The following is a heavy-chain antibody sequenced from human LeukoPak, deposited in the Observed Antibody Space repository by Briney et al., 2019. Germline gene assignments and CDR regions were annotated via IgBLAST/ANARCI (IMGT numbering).Heavy chain of an antibody. J-gene: IGHJ5*02. D-gene: IGHD1-1*01. CDR1: GGSISSSNYY. CDR3: ARDRLQLQS. CDR2: ISHTGST. Sequence: SETLSLTCTVSGGSISSSNYYWGWIRQSPGMGLDWIGSISHTGSTYHNPSLKSRVTISVDTSKNQFSLKLSSVTAADTAVYYCARDRLQLQSWGQGTLVTVSS. V-gene: IGHV4-39*07.